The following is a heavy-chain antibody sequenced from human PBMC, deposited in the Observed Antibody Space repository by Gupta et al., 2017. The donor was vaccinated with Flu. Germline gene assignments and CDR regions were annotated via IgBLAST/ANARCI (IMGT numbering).Heavy chain of an antibody. D-gene: IGHD3-10*01. V-gene: IGHV3-7*03. J-gene: IGHJ6*02. Sequence: WVRMAPGKGLEWEDNINREGSEKNYVDSAKGRFTISRDNAEDSLFLYMTSLRAEDTAVYYCARYGFSFGLDLWGQGTTVTVPS. CDR3: ARYGFSFGLDL. CDR2: INREGSEK.